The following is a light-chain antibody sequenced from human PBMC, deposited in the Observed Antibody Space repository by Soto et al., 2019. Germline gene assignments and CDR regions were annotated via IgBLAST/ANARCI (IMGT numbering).Light chain of an antibody. Sequence: EIALTQSPGTLSLSLVERATLSCMASQSVTSNSLSWYQQKPGQAPRLLIYGASTRVTGIPDRFSGSGSGTEFTFTISRLEPEDFALYFCHQYGGPPRTFGQGTKVDIK. CDR2: GAS. V-gene: IGKV3-20*01. CDR3: HQYGGPPRT. CDR1: QSVTSNS. J-gene: IGKJ1*01.